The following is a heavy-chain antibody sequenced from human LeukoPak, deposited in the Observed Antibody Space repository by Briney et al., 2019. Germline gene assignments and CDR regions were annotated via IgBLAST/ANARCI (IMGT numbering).Heavy chain of an antibody. J-gene: IGHJ4*02. Sequence: GGSLRLSCAASGFTFDDYAMHWVRQAPGKGLEWVSGISWNSGSIGYADSVKGRFTISRDNAKNSLYLQMNSLRAEDTAVYYCARDRWGYFDYWGQGTLVTVSS. V-gene: IGHV3-9*01. CDR1: GFTFDDYA. CDR3: ARDRWGYFDY. CDR2: ISWNSGSI. D-gene: IGHD3-16*01.